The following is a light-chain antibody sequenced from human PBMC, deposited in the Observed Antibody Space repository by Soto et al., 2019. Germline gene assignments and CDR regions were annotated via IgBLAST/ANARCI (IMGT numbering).Light chain of an antibody. V-gene: IGLV2-14*01. Sequence: QSVLTQPASVSGSPGQSITISCTGTSSDVGGYNYVSWYQQHAGKAPKLMIYEVSDRPSGVSNRFSGSKSGNTASLTISGLQAEDEADYYCSSYTSGTSPYVFGTGTKVTVL. CDR2: EVS. CDR3: SSYTSGTSPYV. CDR1: SSDVGGYNY. J-gene: IGLJ1*01.